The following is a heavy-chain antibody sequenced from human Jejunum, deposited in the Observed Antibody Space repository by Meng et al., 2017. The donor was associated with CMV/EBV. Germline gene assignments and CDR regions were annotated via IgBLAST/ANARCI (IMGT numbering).Heavy chain of an antibody. J-gene: IGHJ4*02. Sequence: GFTLRTYWMQWVRQVPGKGLMFVARMNSDGSSTLYADSVKGRFTISRDYAKNTLYLQMNSLRDEDTAVYYCARQGDSNSVWFPLDSWGPGTRVTVSS. CDR1: GFTLRTYW. D-gene: IGHD3-16*01. CDR3: ARQGDSNSVWFPLDS. CDR2: MNSDGSST. V-gene: IGHV3-74*01.